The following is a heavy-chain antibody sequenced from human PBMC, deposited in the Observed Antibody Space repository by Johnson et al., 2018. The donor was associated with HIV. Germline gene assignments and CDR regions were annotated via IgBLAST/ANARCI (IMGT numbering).Heavy chain of an antibody. CDR2: IYSVGST. CDR1: GFTVSSNY. Sequence: VQLVESGGGLIQPGGSLRLSCAASGFTVSSNYMSWVRQAPGKGLEWVSVIYSVGSTYYADSLKGRFTITRDNSKNKLYIQRNSLRAEDTAVYYCARVVVITYHDAFDIWGQGTMVTVSS. V-gene: IGHV3-53*01. CDR3: ARVVVITYHDAFDI. J-gene: IGHJ3*02. D-gene: IGHD3-22*01.